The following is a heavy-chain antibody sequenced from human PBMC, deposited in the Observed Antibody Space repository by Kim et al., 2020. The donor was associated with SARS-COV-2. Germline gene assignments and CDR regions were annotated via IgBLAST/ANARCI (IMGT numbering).Heavy chain of an antibody. CDR1: GFIFNTYA. CDR3: VRDGVPRGSFGYRYYYFYYMDV. V-gene: IGHV3-30*04. CDR2: ISYDGSDK. D-gene: IGHD5-18*01. Sequence: GGSLRLSCAASGFIFNTYALHWVRQAPGKGLEWVAVISYDGSDKYYADSVKGRFTISRDNSQDTLYLQVDTLRPEDTAQYYCVRDGVPRGSFGYRYYYFYYMDVWGRGTTVTVSS. J-gene: IGHJ6*03.